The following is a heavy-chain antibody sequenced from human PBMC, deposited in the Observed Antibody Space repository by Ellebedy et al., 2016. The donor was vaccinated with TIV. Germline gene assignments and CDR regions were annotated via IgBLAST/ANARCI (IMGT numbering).Heavy chain of an antibody. CDR2: IVGTGTTT. CDR1: EFTFSYYS. J-gene: IGHJ3*02. D-gene: IGHD1-26*01. CDR3: ARRGNYLGDAFDI. V-gene: IGHV3-48*02. Sequence: GGSLRLSXAASEFTFSYYSMNWVRQAAGKGLEWISYIVGTGTTTYYADPVKGRFTISRDNSKNSLFLQMNSLRDDDTAVYYCARRGNYLGDAFDIWGQGAMVIVSS.